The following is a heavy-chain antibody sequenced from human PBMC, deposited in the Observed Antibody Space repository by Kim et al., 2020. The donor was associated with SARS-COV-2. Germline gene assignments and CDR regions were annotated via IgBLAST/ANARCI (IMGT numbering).Heavy chain of an antibody. CDR2: IYYSGST. V-gene: IGHV4-39*01. CDR3: ARVSSGWYYFDY. J-gene: IGHJ4*02. CDR1: GGSISSSSYY. Sequence: SETLSLTCTVSGGSISSSSYYWGWIRQPPGKGLEWIGSIYYSGSTYYNPSLKSRVTISVDTSQNQFSLKLSSVTAADTAVYYCARVSSGWYYFDYWGQGTLVTVSS. D-gene: IGHD6-19*01.